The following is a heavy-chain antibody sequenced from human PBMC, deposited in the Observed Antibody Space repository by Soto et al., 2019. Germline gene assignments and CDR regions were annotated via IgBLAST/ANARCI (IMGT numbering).Heavy chain of an antibody. CDR3: ARVAEFCSVTKGYYYYQDV. CDR2: IIPILGIA. CDR1: GDTFSRHT. J-gene: IGHJ6*03. V-gene: IGHV1-69*10. D-gene: IGHD3-16*01. Sequence: GASVKVSCKASGDTFSRHTISWVRQAPGQGLEWMGGIIPILGIANYAQKFQGRVTITADKSTSTAYMDLSSLRSEDTAVYYCARVAEFCSVTKGYYYYQDVWGKGTTVTVSS.